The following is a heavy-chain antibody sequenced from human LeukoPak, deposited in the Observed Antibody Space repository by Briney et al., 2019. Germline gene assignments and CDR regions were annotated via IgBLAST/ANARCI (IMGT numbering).Heavy chain of an antibody. Sequence: PGGSLRLSCAASGFTFSSYSMNWVRQAPGKGLEWVSSISSSSSYIYYADSVKGRFTISRDNAKNSLYLQMNSLRAEDTAVYYCARERSYDSSGFDYWGQEPWSPSPQ. CDR1: GFTFSSYS. CDR3: ARERSYDSSGFDY. D-gene: IGHD3-22*01. V-gene: IGHV3-21*01. J-gene: IGHJ4*01. CDR2: ISSSSSYI.